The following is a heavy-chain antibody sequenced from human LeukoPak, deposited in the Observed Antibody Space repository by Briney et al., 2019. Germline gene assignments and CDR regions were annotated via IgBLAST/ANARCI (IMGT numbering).Heavy chain of an antibody. D-gene: IGHD6-13*01. Sequence: RGSLRLSCAASALTVSSNYMSWVRQAPGKGLEWVSVIYSGGSTYYADSVKGRFTISRDNSKNTLYLQMNSLRAEDTAVYYCARGGRKYSSSWYVDYWGQGTLVTVSS. J-gene: IGHJ4*02. CDR2: IYSGGST. CDR3: ARGGRKYSSSWYVDY. CDR1: ALTVSSNY. V-gene: IGHV3-53*01.